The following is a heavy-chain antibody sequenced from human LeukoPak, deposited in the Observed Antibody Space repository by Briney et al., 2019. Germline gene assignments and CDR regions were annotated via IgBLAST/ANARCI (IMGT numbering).Heavy chain of an antibody. Sequence: SETLSLTCTVSGGSISSYHWSWIRQPAGKGLEWIGCIYTSGATNYNPSLKSRVTMSVDTSRNQFSLKLSSVTVADTAVYYCAGYYGPGRTDYWGQGTLVTVSS. V-gene: IGHV4-4*07. J-gene: IGHJ4*02. CDR2: IYTSGAT. CDR1: GGSISSYH. D-gene: IGHD3-10*01. CDR3: AGYYGPGRTDY.